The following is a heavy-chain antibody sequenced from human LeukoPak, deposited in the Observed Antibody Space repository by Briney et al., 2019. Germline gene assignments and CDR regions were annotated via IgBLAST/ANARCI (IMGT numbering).Heavy chain of an antibody. CDR3: AAVRATLSDYDFWSGYYPHGYNWFDP. J-gene: IGHJ5*02. CDR1: GFTFSSYA. Sequence: GGSLRLSCAASGFTFSSYAMSWVRQAPGKGLEWVSAISGSGGSTYYADSVKGRFTISRDNSKNTLYLQMNSLRSEDTAVYYCAAVRATLSDYDFWSGYYPHGYNWFDPWGQGTLVTVSS. D-gene: IGHD3-3*01. CDR2: ISGSGGST. V-gene: IGHV3-23*01.